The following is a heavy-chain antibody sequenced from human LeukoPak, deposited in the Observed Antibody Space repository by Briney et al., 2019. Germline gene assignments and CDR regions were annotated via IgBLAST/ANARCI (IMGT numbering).Heavy chain of an antibody. CDR3: AEGLDIVGVPFDY. CDR1: GFTFSSYG. CDR2: IWYDGSNK. D-gene: IGHD1-26*01. V-gene: IGHV3-30*02. Sequence: PGGSQRLSCAASGFTFSSYGMHWVRQAPGKGLEWVAVIWYDGSNKYYADSVKGRSTISRDNSKNTLYLQMTSLRTEDTAVYYCAEGLDIVGVPFDYWGQGTLVTVSA. J-gene: IGHJ4*02.